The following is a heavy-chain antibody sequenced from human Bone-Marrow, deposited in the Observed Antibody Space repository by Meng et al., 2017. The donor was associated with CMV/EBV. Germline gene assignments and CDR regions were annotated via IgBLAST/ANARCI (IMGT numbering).Heavy chain of an antibody. V-gene: IGHV3-23*01. CDR3: ASVGATKHYYYYYGMDV. CDR1: GFTFSSYA. J-gene: IGHJ6*02. D-gene: IGHD1-26*01. CDR2: ISGSGGST. Sequence: GESLKISCAASGFTFSSYAMSWVRQAPGKGLEWVSAISGSGGSTYYADSVKGRFTISRDNSKNTLYLQMNSLRAEDTAVYYCASVGATKHYYYYYGMDVWGQGTTVTVSS.